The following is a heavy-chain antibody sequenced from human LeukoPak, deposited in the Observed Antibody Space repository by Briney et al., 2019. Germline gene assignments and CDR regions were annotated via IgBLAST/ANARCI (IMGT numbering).Heavy chain of an antibody. CDR1: GFTFSSYT. J-gene: IGHJ6*02. CDR2: IISHGGST. V-gene: IGHV3-64*01. D-gene: IGHD1-26*01. Sequence: GGSLRLSCAASGFTFSSYTMHWVRQAPGKGLEYVAAIISHGGSTYYANSVQGRFTISRDNSKNTLYLQMGNLRAEDKAVYYCARVMMGATKSNYNYYVMHVWGQGTTVTVSS. CDR3: ARVMMGATKSNYNYYVMHV.